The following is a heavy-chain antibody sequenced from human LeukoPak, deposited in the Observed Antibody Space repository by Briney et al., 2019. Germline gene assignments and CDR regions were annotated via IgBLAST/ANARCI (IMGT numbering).Heavy chain of an antibody. Sequence: GGSLRLSCAASGFTFSSYGMHWVRQAPGKGLEWVAFIRYDGSNKYYADSVKGRFTISRDNSKSTLYLQMNSLRAEDTAVYYCAKDLHGSGSSYTLGGHDYWGQGTLVTVSS. CDR1: GFTFSSYG. D-gene: IGHD3-10*01. CDR3: AKDLHGSGSSYTLGGHDY. J-gene: IGHJ4*02. V-gene: IGHV3-30*02. CDR2: IRYDGSNK.